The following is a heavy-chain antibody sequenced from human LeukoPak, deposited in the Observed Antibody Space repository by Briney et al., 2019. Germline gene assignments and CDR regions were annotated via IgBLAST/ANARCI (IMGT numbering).Heavy chain of an antibody. J-gene: IGHJ4*02. CDR3: TCMITFGGVIVD. CDR1: GFTFSTYA. D-gene: IGHD3-16*02. CDR2: ISGSGGST. Sequence: GGSLRLSCAASGFTFSTYAMSWVRQAPGKGLEWVSGISGSGGSTYYADSVKGRFTISRDNSKNTLYLQMNSLRAEDTAVYYCTCMITFGGVIVDWGQGTLVTVSS. V-gene: IGHV3-23*01.